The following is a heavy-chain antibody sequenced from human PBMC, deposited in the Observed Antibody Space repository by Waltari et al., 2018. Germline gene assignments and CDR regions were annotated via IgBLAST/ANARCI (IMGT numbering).Heavy chain of an antibody. Sequence: EVQLLQSGGDLVQPGGSLRLPCAASGFRFSTTSMTWVRQVPGKGLEWVSSISGIRTGTYYADSVKGRFIIARDNSKNTLSLQMNSLRAEDTALYYCATFKGDYWGEGTLVTVSS. D-gene: IGHD3-16*01. V-gene: IGHV3-23*01. CDR3: ATFKGDY. CDR1: GFRFSTTS. J-gene: IGHJ4*02. CDR2: ISGIRTGT.